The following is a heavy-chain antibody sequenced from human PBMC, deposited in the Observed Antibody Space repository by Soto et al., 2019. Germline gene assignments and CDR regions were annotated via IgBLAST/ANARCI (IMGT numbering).Heavy chain of an antibody. CDR1: GFTFSTYS. D-gene: IGHD1-26*01. CDR2: ISSSSSYI. J-gene: IGHJ4*02. CDR3: ARWGGRYNFDY. V-gene: IGHV3-21*01. Sequence: EVQLVESGGGLVKPGGSLRLSCAASGFTFSTYSMSWVRQAPGKGLEWVSSISSSSSYIYYADSVKGRFTISRDNAKNSLYLQMNSLRAEDTAVYYCARWGGRYNFDYWGQGTLVTVSS.